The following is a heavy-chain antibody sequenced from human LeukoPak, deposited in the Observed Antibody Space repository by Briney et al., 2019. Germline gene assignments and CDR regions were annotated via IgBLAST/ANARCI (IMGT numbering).Heavy chain of an antibody. D-gene: IGHD5-12*01. Sequence: ASVKVSCKASGYTFVGYYLHWVRQAPGQGLEWMAWIDPYTGNTHYAQKFQGRITVTRDTSVSTTYMELSWLTSDDTARYYCAREYSASENWGQGTLVTVSS. J-gene: IGHJ4*02. CDR3: AREYSASEN. CDR2: IDPYTGNT. CDR1: GYTFVGYY. V-gene: IGHV1-2*02.